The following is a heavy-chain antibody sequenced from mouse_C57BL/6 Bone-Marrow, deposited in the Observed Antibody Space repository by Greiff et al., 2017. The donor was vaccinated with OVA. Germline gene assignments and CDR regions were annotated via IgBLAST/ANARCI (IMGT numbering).Heavy chain of an antibody. D-gene: IGHD1-1*01. V-gene: IGHV1-26*01. CDR3: AIGDYYGSSYMYFDV. Sequence: EVQLQQSGPELVKPGASVKISCKASGYTFTDYYMNWVKQSHGKSLEWIGDINPNNGGTSYNQKFKGKATLTVDKSSSTAYMELRSLTSEDSAVYYCAIGDYYGSSYMYFDVWGTGTTVTVSS. CDR2: INPNNGGT. CDR1: GYTFTDYY. J-gene: IGHJ1*03.